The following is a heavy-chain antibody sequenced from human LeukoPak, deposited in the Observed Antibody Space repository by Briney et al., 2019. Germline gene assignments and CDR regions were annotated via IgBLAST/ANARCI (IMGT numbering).Heavy chain of an antibody. CDR1: GFTFSSYG. CDR3: ARDQATRGPDYGMDV. D-gene: IGHD3-10*01. J-gene: IGHJ6*04. V-gene: IGHV3-33*01. Sequence: GGSLRLSCAASGFTFSSYGMHWVRQAPGKGLEWVAVIWYDGSNKYYADSVKGRFTISRDNSKNTLYLQMNSLRAEDTAVYYCARDQATRGPDYGMDVWGKGTTVTVSS. CDR2: IWYDGSNK.